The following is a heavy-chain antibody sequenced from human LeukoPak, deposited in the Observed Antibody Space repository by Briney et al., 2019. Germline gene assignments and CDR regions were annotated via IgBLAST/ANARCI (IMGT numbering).Heavy chain of an antibody. CDR2: ISSSSSYI. Sequence: GGSLRLSCAASGFTFSSYSMNWVRQAPGKGLEWFSSISSSSSYIYYADSVKGRFTISRDNAKNSLYLQMNSLRAEDTAVYYCAREGCSSTSCYWEDAFDIWGQGTMVTVSS. CDR3: AREGCSSTSCYWEDAFDI. D-gene: IGHD2-2*01. V-gene: IGHV3-21*01. J-gene: IGHJ3*02. CDR1: GFTFSSYS.